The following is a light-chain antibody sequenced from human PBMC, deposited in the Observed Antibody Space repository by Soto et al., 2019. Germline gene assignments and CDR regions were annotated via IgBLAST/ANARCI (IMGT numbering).Light chain of an antibody. V-gene: IGKV2-28*01. CDR2: LGS. CDR3: MQGLLPMYT. J-gene: IGKJ2*01. Sequence: IALTQSPLSLSVTPGEPASISCRSSQTLLHRNGYTYLNWYLQKPGQSPQLLIYLGSNRASVVPVRFSGSGSCPDFTLKINRVQAEDFGIVFYMQGLLPMYTFGQGTKLEIK. CDR1: QTLLHRNGYTY.